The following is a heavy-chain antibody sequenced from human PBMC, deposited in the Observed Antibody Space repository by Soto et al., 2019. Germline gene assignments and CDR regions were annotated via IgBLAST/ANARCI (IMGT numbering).Heavy chain of an antibody. Sequence: EVQLVESGGGLVQPGGSLRLSCAASGFTVSSNYMTWVRQAPGKGLEWVSLIQSGGRTYYAGSVKGRFTISRDNSKNTLFPQRNSRRVEDTAVYYWARDDVHGSGGRCYGVPMDVWGKGPRSPSPQ. CDR1: GFTVSSNY. CDR3: ARDDVHGSGGRCYGVPMDV. D-gene: IGHD2-15*01. V-gene: IGHV3-66*01. CDR2: IQSGGRT. J-gene: IGHJ6*01.